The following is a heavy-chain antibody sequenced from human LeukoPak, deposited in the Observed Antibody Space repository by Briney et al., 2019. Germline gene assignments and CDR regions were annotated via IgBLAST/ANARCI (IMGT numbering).Heavy chain of an antibody. CDR3: ARGRRGYYGMDV. J-gene: IGHJ6*02. CDR1: GFTFSSYS. CDR2: ISSSSSTI. V-gene: IGHV3-48*02. Sequence: AGSLRLSCAASGFTFSSYSMNWVRQAPGKGPEWVSYISSSSSTIYYADSAKGRFTISRDNAKNSLYLQMNSLRDEDTAVYYCARGRRGYYGMDVWGQGTTVTVSS.